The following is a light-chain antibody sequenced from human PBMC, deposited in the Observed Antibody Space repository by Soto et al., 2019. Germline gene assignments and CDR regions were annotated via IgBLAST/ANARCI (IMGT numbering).Light chain of an antibody. CDR3: QQYGSSPIT. Sequence: ETVLTQSPASLSLSPVGRATLSCRASQSLDSSFLAWYQQKPGQAPRLLIYGASSRATGIPDRFSGSGSGTDFTLTISRLEPEDFAVYYCQQYGSSPITFGQGTRLEIK. V-gene: IGKV3-20*01. CDR2: GAS. CDR1: QSLDSSF. J-gene: IGKJ5*01.